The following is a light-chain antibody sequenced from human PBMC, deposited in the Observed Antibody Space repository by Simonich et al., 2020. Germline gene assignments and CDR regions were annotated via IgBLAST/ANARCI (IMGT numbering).Light chain of an antibody. CDR1: QSVSNY. V-gene: IGKV3-11*01. J-gene: IGKJ2*01. CDR3: QQRSNWPPGYT. Sequence: EIVLTQSPATLSLSPGERATLSCRASQSVSNYLAWYQQKPGQAPSLLIYDASNRATGIPARFSGSGSGTDFTLTISSLEPEDFAVYYCQQRSNWPPGYTFGQGTKLEIK. CDR2: DAS.